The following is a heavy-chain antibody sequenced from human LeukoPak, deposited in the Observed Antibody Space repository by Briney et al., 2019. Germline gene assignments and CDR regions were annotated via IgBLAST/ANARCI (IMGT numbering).Heavy chain of an antibody. Sequence: PGGSLRLSCAASGFTVSSNYMNWVRQAPGKGLEWVSVIYSGGTAYYADSVKGRFTISRDNSKNTLYLQMNSLRAEDTAVYYCASNDGSGSLSFDYWGQGTLVTVSS. D-gene: IGHD3-10*01. V-gene: IGHV3-53*01. CDR2: IYSGGTA. CDR1: GFTVSSNY. CDR3: ASNDGSGSLSFDY. J-gene: IGHJ4*02.